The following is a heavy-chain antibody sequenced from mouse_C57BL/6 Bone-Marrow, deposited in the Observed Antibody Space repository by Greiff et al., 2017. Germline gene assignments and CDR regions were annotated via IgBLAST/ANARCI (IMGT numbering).Heavy chain of an antibody. J-gene: IGHJ4*01. CDR3: ASSMDY. V-gene: IGHV5-6*01. CDR2: ISSGGSYT. CDR1: GFTFSSYG. Sequence: EVKLQESGGDLVKPGGSLKLSCAASGFTFSSYGMSWVRQTPDKRLEWVATISSGGSYTYYPDSVKGRFTISRDNAKNTLYLQMSSLKSEDTAMYYCASSMDYWGQGTSVTVSS.